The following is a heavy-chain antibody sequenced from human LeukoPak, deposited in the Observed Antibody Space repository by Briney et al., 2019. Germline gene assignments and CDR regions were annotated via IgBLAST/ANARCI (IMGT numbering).Heavy chain of an antibody. CDR2: IYYSGST. D-gene: IGHD3-10*01. V-gene: IGHV4-39*07. CDR3: ARELWFGESNPPHYYYYYMDV. J-gene: IGHJ6*03. CDR1: GGSISSSSYY. Sequence: KPSETLSLTCTVSGGSISSSSYYWGWIRQPPWKGLEWIGSIYYSGSTYYNPSLKSRVTISVDTSKNQFSLKLSSVTAADTAVYYCARELWFGESNPPHYYYYYMDVWGKGTTVTVSS.